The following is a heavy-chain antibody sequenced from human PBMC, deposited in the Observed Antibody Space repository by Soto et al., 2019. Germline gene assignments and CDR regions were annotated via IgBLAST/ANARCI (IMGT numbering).Heavy chain of an antibody. V-gene: IGHV3-30-3*01. CDR3: ARKGCGGDCYSSAGYYYGMDV. Sequence: GGSLRLSCAASGFTFSSYAMHWVRQAPGKGLEWVAVISYDGSNKNYADSVKGRFTISRDNSKNTLYLQMNSLRAEDTAGYYCARKGCGGDCYSSAGYYYGMDVWGQGTTVTVSS. D-gene: IGHD2-21*02. CDR1: GFTFSSYA. CDR2: ISYDGSNK. J-gene: IGHJ6*02.